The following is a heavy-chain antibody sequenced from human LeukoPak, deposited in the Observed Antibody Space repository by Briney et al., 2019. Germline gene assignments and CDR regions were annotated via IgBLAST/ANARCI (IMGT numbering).Heavy chain of an antibody. CDR2: IKQDGSEK. CDR3: ARDSAGNDY. J-gene: IGHJ4*02. D-gene: IGHD6-13*01. Sequence: GGSLRLSCAASGFTFSTYWMSWVHQAPGKGLEWVANIKQDGSEKYYVDSVKGRFTISRDNAKNSLYLQMNSLRAEDTAMYYCARDSAGNDYWGQGTLVTVSS. V-gene: IGHV3-7*01. CDR1: GFTFSTYW.